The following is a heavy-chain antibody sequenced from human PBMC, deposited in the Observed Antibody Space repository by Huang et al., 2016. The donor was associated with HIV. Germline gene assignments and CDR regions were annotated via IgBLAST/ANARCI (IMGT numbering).Heavy chain of an antibody. CDR2: ISRSGTTI. CDR3: ARRMAGWDDVFDM. J-gene: IGHJ3*02. Sequence: QVQLVESGGGLVKPVGSLRLSCAASGLVFSDHYMNWIRQAPGKGLEWISYISRSGTTIRYADSVKGRFTISRDNAKKSLFLEMNSLRVEDTAVYYCARRMAGWDDVFDMWGQGTMVTVSS. CDR1: GLVFSDHY. V-gene: IGHV3-11*01. D-gene: IGHD6-19*01.